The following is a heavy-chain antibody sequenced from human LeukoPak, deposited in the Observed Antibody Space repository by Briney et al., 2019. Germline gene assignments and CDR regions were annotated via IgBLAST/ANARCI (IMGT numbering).Heavy chain of an antibody. CDR1: GFTFSTYW. V-gene: IGHV3-7*02. J-gene: IGHJ4*02. CDR2: INQDGRQT. D-gene: IGHD3-3*01. Sequence: GGSLRLSCAASGFTFSTYWMSWVRQAPGTGLEWVANINQDGRQTYYVDSVKGRFTISRVNAKNSLYLQMNSLGVEDTAVYYCARADAYWSGYHFDHWGQGTLVTVSS. CDR3: ARADAYWSGYHFDH.